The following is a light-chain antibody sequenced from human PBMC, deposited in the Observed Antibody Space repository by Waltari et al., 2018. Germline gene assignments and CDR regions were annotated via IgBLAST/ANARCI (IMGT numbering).Light chain of an antibody. J-gene: IGKJ1*01. CDR3: QQYSGYFWP. CDR1: QSISSW. V-gene: IGKV1-5*03. CDR2: KAS. Sequence: DIQMTQSPSTLSASVGDRVTITCRASQSISSWLAWYQQKPGKAPKLLIYKASSLESGVPSRFSGGGTGTEFTLTISSLQPDDFATYYCQQYSGYFWPFGQGTKVEV.